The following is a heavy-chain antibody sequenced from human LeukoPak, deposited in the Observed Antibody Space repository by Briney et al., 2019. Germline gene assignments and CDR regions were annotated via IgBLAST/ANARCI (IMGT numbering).Heavy chain of an antibody. V-gene: IGHV3-33*06. J-gene: IGHJ6*03. Sequence: TGGSLRLSCAASGFSFSNYGMHWVRQAPGKGLEWVAVIWYDGSSEYYVDSVKGRFTISRDNSKNTLYLQMNSLRAEDTAVYYCAKGNKNFYYYMDVWGKGTTVTVTS. D-gene: IGHD1/OR15-1a*01. CDR3: AKGNKNFYYYMDV. CDR2: IWYDGSSE. CDR1: GFSFSNYG.